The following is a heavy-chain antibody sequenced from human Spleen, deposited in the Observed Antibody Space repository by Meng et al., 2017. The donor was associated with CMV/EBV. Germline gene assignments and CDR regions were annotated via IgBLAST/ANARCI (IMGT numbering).Heavy chain of an antibody. CDR2: INPNSGGT. Sequence: QVQLVKPGAEVKIPGALVKGSCKASGYTCTGYYMHWVRQAPGQGLEWMGWINPNSGGTNYAQKFQGRVTMTRDTSISTAYMELSRLRSDDTAVYYCARDRGDYWGQGTLVTVSS. V-gene: IGHV1-2*02. CDR1: GYTCTGYY. CDR3: ARDRGDY. J-gene: IGHJ4*02.